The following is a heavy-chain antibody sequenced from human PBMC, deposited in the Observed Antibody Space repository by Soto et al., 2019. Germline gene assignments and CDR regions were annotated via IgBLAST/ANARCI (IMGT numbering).Heavy chain of an antibody. J-gene: IGHJ3*02. CDR2: IYYSGST. V-gene: IGHV4-39*01. Sequence: PSETLSLTCTVSGGSISSSSYYWGWIRQPPGKGLGWIGSIYYSGSTYYNPSLKSRVTISVDTSKNQFSLKLGSVTAADTAVYYCARRSLSSITMIVVVITDDAFDIWGQGTMVTVSS. CDR3: ARRSLSSITMIVVVITDDAFDI. D-gene: IGHD3-22*01. CDR1: GGSISSSSYY.